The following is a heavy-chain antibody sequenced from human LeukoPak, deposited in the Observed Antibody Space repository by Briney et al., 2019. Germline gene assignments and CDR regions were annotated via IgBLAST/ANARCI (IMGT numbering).Heavy chain of an antibody. Sequence: KPSETLSLTCTVSGGPISSSSYYWGWIRQPPGKGLEWIGSIYYSGSTYYNPSLKSRVTISVDTSKNQFSLKLSSVTAADTAVYYCASGIAAAGTNYYYGMDVWGQGTTVTVSS. CDR3: ASGIAAAGTNYYYGMDV. CDR2: IYYSGST. J-gene: IGHJ6*02. D-gene: IGHD6-13*01. V-gene: IGHV4-39*01. CDR1: GGPISSSSYY.